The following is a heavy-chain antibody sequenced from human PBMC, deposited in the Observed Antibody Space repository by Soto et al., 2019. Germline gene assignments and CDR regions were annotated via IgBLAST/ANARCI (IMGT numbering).Heavy chain of an antibody. CDR2: ISSSRSTI. J-gene: IGHJ6*02. CDR1: GFTFSGYS. Sequence: AGGTLRLSCAASGFTFSGYSLNWVRQSPGKGLEWVSYISSSRSTIYYADPVKGRFTITRDNAKITLDLQMNSLRDEDTAVYYFAGDYSSSSYGMDVWGQGTTVTVSS. D-gene: IGHD6-6*01. V-gene: IGHV3-48*02. CDR3: AGDYSSSSYGMDV.